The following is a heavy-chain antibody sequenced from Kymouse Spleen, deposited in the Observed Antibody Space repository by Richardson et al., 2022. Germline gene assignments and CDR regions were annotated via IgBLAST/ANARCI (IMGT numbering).Heavy chain of an antibody. CDR3: ARQSSSPDYYYYGMDV. V-gene: IGHV4-39*01. CDR1: GGSISSSSYY. CDR2: IYYSGST. D-gene: IGHD6-6*01. J-gene: IGHJ6*02. Sequence: QLQLQESGPGLVKPSETLSLTCTVSGGSISSSSYYWGWIRQPPGKGLEWIGSIYYSGSTYYNPSLKSRVTISVDTSKNQFSLKLSSVTAADTAVYYCARQSSSPDYYYYGMDVWGQGTTVTVSS.